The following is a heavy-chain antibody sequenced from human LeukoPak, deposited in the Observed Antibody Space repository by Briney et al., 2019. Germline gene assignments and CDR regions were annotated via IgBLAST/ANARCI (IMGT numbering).Heavy chain of an antibody. D-gene: IGHD3-22*01. CDR2: INHSGST. CDR1: GGSFSGYY. Sequence: SETLSLTCAVYGGSFSGYYWSWIRQPPGKGLEWIGEINHSGSTNYNPSLKSRVTISVDTFKNQFSLKLSSVTAADTAVYYCARGSPIVVATSFDYWGQGTLVTVSS. V-gene: IGHV4-34*01. CDR3: ARGSPIVVATSFDY. J-gene: IGHJ4*02.